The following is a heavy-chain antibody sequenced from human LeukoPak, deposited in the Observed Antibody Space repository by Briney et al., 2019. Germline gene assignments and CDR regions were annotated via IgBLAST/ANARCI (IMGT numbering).Heavy chain of an antibody. CDR2: IYYSGST. J-gene: IGHJ3*02. CDR3: ARKRERGAFDI. Sequence: SETLSLTCTVSGGSISSSSYYWGWIRQPPGEGLEWIGSIYYSGSTYYKLSLKSRVTISVDTSKNQFSLQLNSVTPEDTAVYYCARKRERGAFDIWGQGTMVTVSS. CDR1: GGSISSSSYY. V-gene: IGHV4-39*01. D-gene: IGHD1-26*01.